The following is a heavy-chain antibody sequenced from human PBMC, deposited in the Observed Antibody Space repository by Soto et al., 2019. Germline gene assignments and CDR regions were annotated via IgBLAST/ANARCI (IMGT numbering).Heavy chain of an antibody. D-gene: IGHD1-26*01. CDR1: GGSISSYY. V-gene: IGHV4-4*08. CDR3: ARDRMGEAGLPLDY. Sequence: SSETLSLTCTVSGGSISSYYWSWIRQPPGKGLEWIGSIYYSGSTNYNPSLKSRVTISVDTSKNQFSLKLSSVTAADTAVYYCARDRMGEAGLPLDYWGQGTLVTVSS. J-gene: IGHJ4*02. CDR2: IYYSGST.